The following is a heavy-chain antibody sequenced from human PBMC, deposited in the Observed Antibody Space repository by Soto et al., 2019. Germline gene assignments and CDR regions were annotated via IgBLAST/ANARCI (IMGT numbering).Heavy chain of an antibody. V-gene: IGHV4-34*01. CDR1: GGSFSGYY. Sequence: SETLSLTCAVYGGSFSGYYWSWIRQPPGKGLEWIGEINHSGSTNYNPSLKSRVTISVDTSKNQFSLKLISVTAADTAVYYCASEAPGRWSGDWFDPWGQGTLVTASS. D-gene: IGHD3-3*01. CDR2: INHSGST. J-gene: IGHJ5*02. CDR3: ASEAPGRWSGDWFDP.